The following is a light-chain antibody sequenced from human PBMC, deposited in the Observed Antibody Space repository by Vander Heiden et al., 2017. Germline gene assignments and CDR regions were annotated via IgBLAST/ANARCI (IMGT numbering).Light chain of an antibody. CDR2: GAS. Sequence: SPGTLSLSPGERATLSCRASQSVSSSYLAWYQQKPGQAPRLLIYGASSRATGIPDRFSGSGSGTDFTFTISRLEPEDFAVYYCQQYGSSPRTFGQGTKVEIK. J-gene: IGKJ1*01. CDR3: QQYGSSPRT. V-gene: IGKV3-20*01. CDR1: QSVSSSY.